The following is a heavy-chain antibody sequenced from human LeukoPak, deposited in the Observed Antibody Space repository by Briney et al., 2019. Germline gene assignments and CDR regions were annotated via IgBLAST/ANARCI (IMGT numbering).Heavy chain of an antibody. CDR3: ARDSFRSTVELDY. Sequence: ASVKVSCKASGGTFSSYAISWVRQAPGQGLEWMGRIIPILGIANYAQKFRGRVTITADKSTSTAYMELSSLRSEDTAVYYCARDSFRSTVELDYWGQGTLVTVSS. D-gene: IGHD4-23*01. CDR1: GGTFSSYA. CDR2: IIPILGIA. V-gene: IGHV1-69*04. J-gene: IGHJ4*02.